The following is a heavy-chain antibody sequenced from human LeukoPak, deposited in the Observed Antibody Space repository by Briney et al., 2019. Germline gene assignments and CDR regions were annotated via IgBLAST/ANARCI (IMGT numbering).Heavy chain of an antibody. Sequence: PGGSLRLSCAASGFTFSSYAMSWVRQAPGKGLEWVSYISGSGTTIYYADSVRGRFTISRDNAKNSLSLQMTSLRAEDTAVYYCARDAGPAAGRVWFWGQGTLVTVSS. J-gene: IGHJ4*02. CDR2: ISGSGTTI. D-gene: IGHD6-13*01. CDR3: ARDAGPAAGRVWF. CDR1: GFTFSSYA. V-gene: IGHV3-48*03.